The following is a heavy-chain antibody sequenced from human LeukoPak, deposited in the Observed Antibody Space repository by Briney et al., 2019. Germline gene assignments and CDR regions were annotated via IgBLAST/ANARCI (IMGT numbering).Heavy chain of an antibody. J-gene: IGHJ4*02. CDR3: ATSDFAAHFDY. Sequence: GGSLRLSCAASGFTFDDYAMHWVRQAPGKGLEWVSLISGDGGSTYYADSVKGRFTISRDNSKNSLYLQMNSLGTEDTALYYCATSDFAAHFDYWGQGTLVTVSS. CDR2: ISGDGGST. D-gene: IGHD2/OR15-2a*01. CDR1: GFTFDDYA. V-gene: IGHV3-43*02.